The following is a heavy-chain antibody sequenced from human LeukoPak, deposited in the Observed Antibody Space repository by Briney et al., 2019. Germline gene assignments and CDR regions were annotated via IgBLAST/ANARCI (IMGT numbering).Heavy chain of an antibody. CDR2: IYYSGST. CDR3: ARGTGTTWLDY. V-gene: IGHV4-61*01. J-gene: IGHJ4*02. CDR1: GGSISSSSYY. Sequence: SETLSLTCTVSGGSISSSSYYWSWIRQPPGKGLEWIGYIYYSGSTNYNPSLKSRVTISVDTSKNQFSLKLSSVTAADTAVYYCARGTGTTWLDYWGQGTLVTVSS. D-gene: IGHD1-7*01.